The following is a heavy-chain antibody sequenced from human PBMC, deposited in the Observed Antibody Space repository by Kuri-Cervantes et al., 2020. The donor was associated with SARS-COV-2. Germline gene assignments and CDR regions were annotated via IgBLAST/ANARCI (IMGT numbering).Heavy chain of an antibody. Sequence: SETLSLTCTVSGAAISSGGYYWGWIRQHPEKGLEWIGYIYYNGNTYYNPSLESRLTITLDTSKNQFSLKLTSVTAADTAVYYRMRDTPPLEWLYTGMDVWGQGTTVTVSS. D-gene: IGHD3-3*01. CDR1: GAAISSGGYY. CDR2: IYYNGNT. J-gene: IGHJ6*02. CDR3: MRDTPPLEWLYTGMDV. V-gene: IGHV4-31*03.